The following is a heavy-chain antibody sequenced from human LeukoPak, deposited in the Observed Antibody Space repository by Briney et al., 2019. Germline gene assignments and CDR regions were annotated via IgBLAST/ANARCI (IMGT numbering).Heavy chain of an antibody. CDR1: GGSVSGGSYY. Sequence: SETLSLTCTVSGGSVSGGSYYWSWIRQPPGKGLEWIGYIYYSGSTNYNPSLKSRVTISVDTSKNQFSLKLSSVTAADTAVYYCARVGGGRRGYFDYWGQGTLVTVPS. D-gene: IGHD2-21*01. CDR3: ARVGGGRRGYFDY. J-gene: IGHJ4*02. CDR2: IYYSGST. V-gene: IGHV4-61*01.